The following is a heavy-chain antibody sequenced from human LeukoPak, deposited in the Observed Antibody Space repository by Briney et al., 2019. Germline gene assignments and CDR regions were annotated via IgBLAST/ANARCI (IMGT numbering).Heavy chain of an antibody. J-gene: IGHJ4*02. Sequence: PSETLSLTCTVSGGSISSSSYYWGWIRQPPGKGLEWIGSIYYSGSTYYNPSLKSRVTISVDTSKNQFSLKLSSVTAADTAVYYCARVRFLEWLFDYWGQGTLVTVSS. V-gene: IGHV4-39*01. CDR3: ARVRFLEWLFDY. CDR1: GGSISSSSYY. D-gene: IGHD3-3*01. CDR2: IYYSGST.